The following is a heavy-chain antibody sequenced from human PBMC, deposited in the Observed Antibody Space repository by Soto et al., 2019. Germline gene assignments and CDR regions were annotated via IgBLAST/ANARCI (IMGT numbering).Heavy chain of an antibody. V-gene: IGHV4-4*07. CDR1: GGSISSYY. Sequence: PSETLSHTCTVSGGSISSYYWSWIRQPAGKGLEWIGRIYTSGSTNYNPSLKSRVTMSVDTSKNQFSLKLSSVTAADTAVYYCARAERELVAALYYYYGMDVWGQGTTVTVSS. J-gene: IGHJ6*02. CDR2: IYTSGST. CDR3: ARAERELVAALYYYYGMDV. D-gene: IGHD6-6*01.